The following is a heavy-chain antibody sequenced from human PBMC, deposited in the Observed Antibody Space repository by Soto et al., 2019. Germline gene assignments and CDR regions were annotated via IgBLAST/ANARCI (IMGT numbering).Heavy chain of an antibody. CDR1: GYTFTSYA. D-gene: IGHD3-3*01. Sequence: VKVSCKASGYTFTSYAMHWVRQAPGQRLEWMGWINAGNGNTKYSQKFQGRVTITRDTSASTAYMELSSLRSEDTAVYYCARVTIFGVGSHGFDYWRQGTLVTVSS. V-gene: IGHV1-3*01. J-gene: IGHJ4*02. CDR3: ARVTIFGVGSHGFDY. CDR2: INAGNGNT.